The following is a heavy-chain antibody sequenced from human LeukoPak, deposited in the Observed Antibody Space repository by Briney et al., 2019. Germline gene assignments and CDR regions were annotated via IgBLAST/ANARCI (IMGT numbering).Heavy chain of an antibody. J-gene: IGHJ4*02. Sequence: GGSLRLSCAASGFTFSSYWMSWVHQAPGKGLEWVANIKQDGSEKYYVDSVKGRFTISRDNAKNSLYLQMNSLRAEDTAVYYCARAPLLDSSSYDYWGQGTLVTVSS. CDR2: IKQDGSEK. V-gene: IGHV3-7*01. CDR3: ARAPLLDSSSYDY. D-gene: IGHD6-13*01. CDR1: GFTFSSYW.